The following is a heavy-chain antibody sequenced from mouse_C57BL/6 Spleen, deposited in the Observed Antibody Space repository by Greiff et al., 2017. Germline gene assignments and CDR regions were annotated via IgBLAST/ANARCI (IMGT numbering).Heavy chain of an antibody. CDR2: IDPSDSYT. CDR3: ANYYGSSAFAY. V-gene: IGHV1-69*01. D-gene: IGHD1-1*01. J-gene: IGHJ3*01. Sequence: QVQLQQPGAELVMPGASVKLSCKASGYTFTSYWMHWVKQRPGQGLEWIGEIDPSDSYTNYNQKFKGKSTLTVDKSSSTAYMQLSSLTSEDSAVYYCANYYGSSAFAYWGKGTLVTVSA. CDR1: GYTFTSYW.